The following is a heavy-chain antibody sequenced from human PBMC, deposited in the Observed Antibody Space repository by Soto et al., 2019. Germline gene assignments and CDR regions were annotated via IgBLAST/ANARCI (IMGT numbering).Heavy chain of an antibody. CDR2: IYYSGST. CDR3: ARRHDFWSGYYDY. D-gene: IGHD3-3*01. CDR1: GGSISSSSYY. J-gene: IGHJ4*02. V-gene: IGHV4-39*07. Sequence: SETLSLTCTVSGGSISSSSYYWGWIRQPPGKGLEWIGSIYYSGSTYYNPSLKSRVTISVDTSKNQFSLKLSSVTAADTAVYYCARRHDFWSGYYDYWGQGTLVTVSS.